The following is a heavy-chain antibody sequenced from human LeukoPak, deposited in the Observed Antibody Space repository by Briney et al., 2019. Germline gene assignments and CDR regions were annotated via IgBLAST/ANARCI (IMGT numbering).Heavy chain of an antibody. CDR2: INPNSGGT. J-gene: IGHJ4*02. Sequence: ASVKVSCKASGYTFTGYYMHWVRQAPGQGLEWMGWINPNSGGTNYAQKFQGRVTMTGDTSISTAYTELSRLRSDDTAVYYCARVDEITMVRGVLGYWGQGTLVTVSS. CDR1: GYTFTGYY. CDR3: ARVDEITMVRGVLGY. D-gene: IGHD3-10*01. V-gene: IGHV1-2*02.